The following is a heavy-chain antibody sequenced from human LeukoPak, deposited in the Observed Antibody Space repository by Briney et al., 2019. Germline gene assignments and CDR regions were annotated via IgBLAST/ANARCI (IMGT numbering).Heavy chain of an antibody. Sequence: GRSLRLFCAASGVTFSSYAMHWVRQAPGKGLEWVAVISYDGSNKYYADSVKGRFTISRDNSKNTLYLQMNSLRAEDTAVYYCARGPLITYFDYWGQGTLVTVSS. CDR1: GVTFSSYA. CDR2: ISYDGSNK. D-gene: IGHD3-16*01. CDR3: ARGPLITYFDY. V-gene: IGHV3-30*04. J-gene: IGHJ4*02.